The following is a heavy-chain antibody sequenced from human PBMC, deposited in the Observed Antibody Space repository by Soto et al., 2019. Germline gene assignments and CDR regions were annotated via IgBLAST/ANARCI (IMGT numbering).Heavy chain of an antibody. CDR1: GFTFGSYW. D-gene: IGHD2-21*02. J-gene: IGHJ4*02. CDR2: IKPDGSAT. CDR3: ARAGYCGPGCYYYFDY. V-gene: IGHV3-7*01. Sequence: VQLVESGGGVVKPGGSLRLSCAVSGFTFGSYWMNWVRLIPGKGLEWVAYIKPDGSATYYVDSVKGRFTISRDNAKNSLYLQMTSLRVEDTSVYYCARAGYCGPGCYYYFDYWGQGTLVTVSS.